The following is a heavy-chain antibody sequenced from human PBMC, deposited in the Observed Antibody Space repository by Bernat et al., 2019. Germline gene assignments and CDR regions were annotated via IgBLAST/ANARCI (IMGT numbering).Heavy chain of an antibody. CDR2: ISYDGSNK. Sequence: VQLLESGGGLVQPGGSLRLSCAASGFTFSSYAMHWVRQAPGKGLEWVAVISYDGSNKYYADSVKGRFTISRDNSKNTLYLQMNSLRAEDTAVYYCARAVAGTWYFDYWGQGTLVTVSS. CDR3: ARAVAGTWYFDY. D-gene: IGHD6-19*01. CDR1: GFTFSSYA. J-gene: IGHJ4*02. V-gene: IGHV3-30-3*01.